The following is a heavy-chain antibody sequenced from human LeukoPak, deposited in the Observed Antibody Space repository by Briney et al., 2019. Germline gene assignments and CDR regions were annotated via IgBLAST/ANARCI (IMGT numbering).Heavy chain of an antibody. D-gene: IGHD3-22*01. Sequence: GGSLSLSCAASGFTFSSYGMHWVRQAPGQGLEWVAFIRDDGSNKYYADSLKGRFTISRDNSKNPLYLQMNSLRAEDTAVYYCAKDALPADYYDSSGSDYWGQGTLVSVSS. J-gene: IGHJ4*02. V-gene: IGHV3-30*02. CDR3: AKDALPADYYDSSGSDY. CDR1: GFTFSSYG. CDR2: IRDDGSNK.